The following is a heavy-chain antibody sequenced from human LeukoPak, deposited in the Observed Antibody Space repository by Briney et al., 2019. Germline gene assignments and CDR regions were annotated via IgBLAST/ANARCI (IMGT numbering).Heavy chain of an antibody. CDR3: ARDLFSGDNTPWGNFDY. Sequence: GASVKVSCKASGYTFTSYGINWVRQAPGQGLEWMGWISAYNGNTNYAQKLQGRVTMTTDASTSTAYMELRSLRSDDTAVYYCARDLFSGDNTPWGNFDYWGQGTLVTVSS. CDR1: GYTFTSYG. J-gene: IGHJ4*02. CDR2: ISAYNGNT. V-gene: IGHV1-18*01. D-gene: IGHD3-3*01.